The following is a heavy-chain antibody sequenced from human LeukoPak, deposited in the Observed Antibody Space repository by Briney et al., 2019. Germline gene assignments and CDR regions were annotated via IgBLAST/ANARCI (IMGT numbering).Heavy chain of an antibody. CDR3: AKVEHSYGYNPDY. D-gene: IGHD5-18*01. CDR2: ISGSGGST. V-gene: IGHV3-23*01. Sequence: PGGSLRLSCAASGFTFSSYAMSWARQAPGKGLEWVSAISGSGGSTYYADSVKGRFTISRDNSKNTLYLQMNSLRAEDTAVYYCAKVEHSYGYNPDYWGQGTLVTVSS. J-gene: IGHJ4*02. CDR1: GFTFSSYA.